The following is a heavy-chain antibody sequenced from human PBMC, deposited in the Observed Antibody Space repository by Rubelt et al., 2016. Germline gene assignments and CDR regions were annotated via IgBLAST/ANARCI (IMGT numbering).Heavy chain of an antibody. CDR3: ARRKIYNYGSGSYYNGLDYYGMDV. Sequence: QVQLVQSGAEVKKPGASVKVSCKASGYTFTGYYMHWVRQAPGQGLEWMGRINPNSGGTNYAQKFQGRVTMTRDTSISTAYMELSRLRSDETAVDYCARRKIYNYGSGSYYNGLDYYGMDVWGQGTTVTVSS. CDR1: GYTFTGYY. V-gene: IGHV1-2*06. J-gene: IGHJ6*02. D-gene: IGHD3-10*01. CDR2: INPNSGGT.